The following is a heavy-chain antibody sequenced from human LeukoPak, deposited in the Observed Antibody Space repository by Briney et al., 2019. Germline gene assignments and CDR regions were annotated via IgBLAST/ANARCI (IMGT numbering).Heavy chain of an antibody. Sequence: GASVKVSCKASGYTFTSYYMHWVRQAPGQGLEWMGGIIPVFGTTHYTQKFQGRVTITADKSTSTTFMELTSLRSEDTAVYYCVRGWFGAPYYYYYMDVWGRGTTVTVSS. CDR1: GYTFTSYY. CDR3: VRGWFGAPYYYYYMDV. CDR2: IIPVFGTT. D-gene: IGHD3-10*01. V-gene: IGHV1-69*06. J-gene: IGHJ6*03.